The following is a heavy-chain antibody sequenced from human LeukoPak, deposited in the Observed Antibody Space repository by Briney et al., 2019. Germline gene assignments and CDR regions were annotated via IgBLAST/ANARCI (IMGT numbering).Heavy chain of an antibody. J-gene: IGHJ4*02. CDR2: IIPIFGTA. V-gene: IGHV1-69*01. Sequence: SVNVSYTASGGTFSSYAISWVRQAPGQGLEWMGGIIPIFGTANYAQKFQGRVTITADESTSTAYMELSSLRSEDTAVYYCARDYCSSTSCLFDYWGQGTLVTVSS. D-gene: IGHD2-2*01. CDR3: ARDYCSSTSCLFDY. CDR1: GGTFSSYA.